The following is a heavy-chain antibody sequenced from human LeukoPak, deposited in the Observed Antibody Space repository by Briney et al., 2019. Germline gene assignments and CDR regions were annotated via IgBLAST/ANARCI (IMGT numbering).Heavy chain of an antibody. CDR1: GGSISNYY. CDR3: ARARRWNAAVEGWWFDP. V-gene: IGHV4-59*01. Sequence: SETLSLTCTVSGGSISNYYWSWIRQPSVKGLEWIGYIYYSGSTNYNPSLKSRVTISVDTSKNQFSLKLSSVTAADTAVYYCARARRWNAAVEGWWFDPWGQGTLVTVSS. J-gene: IGHJ5*02. CDR2: IYYSGST. D-gene: IGHD1-1*01.